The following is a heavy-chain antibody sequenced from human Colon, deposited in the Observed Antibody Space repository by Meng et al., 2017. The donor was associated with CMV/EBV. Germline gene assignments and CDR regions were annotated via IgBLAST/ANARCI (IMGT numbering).Heavy chain of an antibody. Sequence: GESLKISCAASGFTFRNYGMYWVRQAPGKGLEWVAFIRYDGTYEDYADSMKGRFTISRDNTKNTLYLQMRSLRDEDTAVYYCAKEPKTGYSSSSYLGYFDSWGQGTLVTVSS. V-gene: IGHV3-30*02. D-gene: IGHD6-13*01. J-gene: IGHJ4*02. CDR2: IRYDGTYE. CDR3: AKEPKTGYSSSSYLGYFDS. CDR1: GFTFRNYG.